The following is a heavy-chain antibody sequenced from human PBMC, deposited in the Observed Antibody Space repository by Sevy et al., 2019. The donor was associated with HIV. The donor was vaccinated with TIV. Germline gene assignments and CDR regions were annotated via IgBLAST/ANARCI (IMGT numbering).Heavy chain of an antibody. CDR2: INSDGSST. CDR1: GFTFSSYW. D-gene: IGHD2-21*02. CDR3: AREGLRPWYYYYYYMDV. Sequence: GGSLRLSCAASGFTFSSYWMHWVRQAPGKGLVWVSRINSDGSSTSYADSVKGRFTISRDNAKNTLYLQMNSLRAEDTAVYYCAREGLRPWYYYYYYMDVWGKGTTVTVSS. V-gene: IGHV3-74*01. J-gene: IGHJ6*03.